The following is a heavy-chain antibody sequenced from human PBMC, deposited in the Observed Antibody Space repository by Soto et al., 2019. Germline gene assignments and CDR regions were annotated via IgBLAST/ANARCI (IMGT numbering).Heavy chain of an antibody. Sequence: EVQLVESGGGLVKPGGSLRLSCVTSGFTFSDHSMNWVRQAPGKGLEWVSSISTTGRYIYYADSMAGRFTISRDNAKNSVYLQINSLRGEDTAIYYCAAGTDTAMEQGADYWGQGTLVTVSS. CDR2: ISTTGRYI. CDR1: GFTFSDHS. CDR3: AAGTDTAMEQGADY. D-gene: IGHD5-18*01. J-gene: IGHJ4*02. V-gene: IGHV3-21*01.